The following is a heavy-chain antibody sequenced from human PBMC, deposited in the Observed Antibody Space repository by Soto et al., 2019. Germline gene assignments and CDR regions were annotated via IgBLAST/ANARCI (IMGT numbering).Heavy chain of an antibody. CDR3: TRDASIRGVNSDAFEI. V-gene: IGHV1-46*03. D-gene: IGHD3-10*01. Sequence: QVQLVQSGAEVKEPGTSVKVSCKASGYTFSSYFMHWVRQAPGRGLEWMGMINPSGGGTSYTQKFQGRVTMTRDTSTSTVYMELSSLRTEDTAFYYCTRDASIRGVNSDAFEIWGQGTMVTVSS. CDR1: GYTFSSYF. J-gene: IGHJ3*02. CDR2: INPSGGGT.